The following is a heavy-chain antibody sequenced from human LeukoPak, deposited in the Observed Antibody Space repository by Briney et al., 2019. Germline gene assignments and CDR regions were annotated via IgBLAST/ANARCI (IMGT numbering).Heavy chain of an antibody. CDR3: ARTNYGSGSYGY. CDR2: INHSGST. CDR1: GGSFSGYY. Sequence: SETLSLTCAVYGGSFSGYYWSWIRQPPGKGLEWTGEINHSGSTNYNPSLKSRVTISVDTSKNQFSLKLSSVTAADTAVYYCARTNYGSGSYGYWGQGTLVTVSS. J-gene: IGHJ4*02. D-gene: IGHD3-10*01. V-gene: IGHV4-34*01.